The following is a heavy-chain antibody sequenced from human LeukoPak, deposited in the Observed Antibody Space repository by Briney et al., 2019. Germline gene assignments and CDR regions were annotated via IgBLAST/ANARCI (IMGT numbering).Heavy chain of an antibody. D-gene: IGHD6-19*01. CDR1: GFAFSSYA. CDR3: AKERYINGWALFDY. Sequence: GGSLGLSCAASGFAFSSYAMSWVRQAPGKGLEWVTAISGSGGSTYNADSVKGRFTISRDNSENTLYLQMNSLRAEDTAVYYCAKERYINGWALFDYWGQGTLVTVSS. J-gene: IGHJ4*02. V-gene: IGHV3-23*01. CDR2: ISGSGGST.